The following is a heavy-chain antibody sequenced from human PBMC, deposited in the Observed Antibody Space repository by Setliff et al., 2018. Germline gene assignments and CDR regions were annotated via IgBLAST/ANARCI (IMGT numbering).Heavy chain of an antibody. J-gene: IGHJ4*02. CDR2: INPHSGGT. Sequence: ASVKVSCKASGYTFSAYYIHWVRQAPGQGLEWMGWINPHSGGTNFPQTFQGRVTMTRDTSINTAYMELSTLTSDDTAVYYCARYITGTTPADYWGQGTLVTVSS. D-gene: IGHD1-7*01. CDR1: GYTFSAYY. V-gene: IGHV1-2*02. CDR3: ARYITGTTPADY.